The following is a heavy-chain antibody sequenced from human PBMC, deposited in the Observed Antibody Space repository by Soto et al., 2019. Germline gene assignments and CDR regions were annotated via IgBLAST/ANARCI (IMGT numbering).Heavy chain of an antibody. CDR3: AAGEASSRNLAPYYLDF. CDR2: IHYSGTT. Sequence: SETLSLTCTVSGGSMRNYFWTWIRQPPGKGLEWIGYIHYSGTTSFFPSYNPSLRSRVTISEDTSKNQLSLKLLSVATADTAVYFCAAGEASSRNLAPYYLDFWGQGTLVTVSS. J-gene: IGHJ4*02. D-gene: IGHD6-13*01. CDR1: GGSMRNYF. V-gene: IGHV4-59*01.